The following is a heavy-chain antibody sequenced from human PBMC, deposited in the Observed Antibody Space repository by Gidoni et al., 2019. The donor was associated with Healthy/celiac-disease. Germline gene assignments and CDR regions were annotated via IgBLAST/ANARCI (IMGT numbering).Heavy chain of an antibody. CDR1: GFPFSSYA. J-gene: IGHJ4*02. V-gene: IGHV3-23*01. CDR3: AKNPNWNFDY. Sequence: EVQLLESGGGLVQPGGSLRLSCAAPGFPFSSYAMSWVRQAPGKGRGWVSAISGSGGSTYYADSVKGRFTISRDNSKNTLYLQMNSLRAEDTAVYYCAKNPNWNFDYWGQGTLVTVSS. CDR2: ISGSGGST. D-gene: IGHD1-1*01.